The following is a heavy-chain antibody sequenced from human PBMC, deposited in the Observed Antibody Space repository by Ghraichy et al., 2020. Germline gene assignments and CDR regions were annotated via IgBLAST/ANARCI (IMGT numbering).Heavy chain of an antibody. D-gene: IGHD3-3*01. CDR3: ARLRFLERGDWFDP. J-gene: IGHJ5*02. Sequence: SETLSLTCTVSGGSISSYYWSWIRQPPGKGLEWIGYIYTSGSTNYNPSLKSRVTISVDTSKNQFSLKLSSVTAADTAVYYCARLRFLERGDWFDPWGQGTLVTVSS. CDR1: GGSISSYY. CDR2: IYTSGST. V-gene: IGHV4-4*09.